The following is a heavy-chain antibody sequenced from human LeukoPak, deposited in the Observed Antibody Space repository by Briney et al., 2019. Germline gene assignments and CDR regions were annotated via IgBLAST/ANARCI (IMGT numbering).Heavy chain of an antibody. V-gene: IGHV3-23*01. J-gene: IGHJ4*02. CDR2: ISSSGNT. CDR1: GFTFGRSA. D-gene: IGHD5-24*01. Sequence: GGSLRLSCEASGFTFGRSAMTWVRQTPGKGLEWFSSISSSGNTYYADSVKGRFTIFRDNSKNLVKLQMNSLRAEDTAIYYCVKGRMSEDGLDFWGQGSLVTVSS. CDR3: VKGRMSEDGLDF.